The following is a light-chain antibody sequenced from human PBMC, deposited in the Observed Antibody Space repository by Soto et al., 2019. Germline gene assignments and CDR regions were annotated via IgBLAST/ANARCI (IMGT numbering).Light chain of an antibody. V-gene: IGKV1-5*01. J-gene: IGKJ3*01. Sequence: DIHITHAPSTPCAYVGGRLSLNCWASQNIFTYLAWYQQKPGKAPKIFSFDASTLQSGVPPRFRGSGSGTEFTLTISSLQPDDFATYYCQHYTLYSASFGPGTKVDIK. CDR1: QNIFTY. CDR2: DAS. CDR3: QHYTLYSAS.